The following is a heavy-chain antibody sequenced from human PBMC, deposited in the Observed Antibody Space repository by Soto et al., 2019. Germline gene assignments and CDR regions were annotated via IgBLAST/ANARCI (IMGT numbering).Heavy chain of an antibody. CDR3: ARASASYKLRGVVIN. V-gene: IGHV4-4*02. Sequence: QVQLQESGPGLVKPSGTLSLTCALSGASIITDNWWSWVRQPPGKEMEWIGEIYHSGNTNFNPSVKSRVTISVDTSKNQFSLTVSSVTAADTAIYYCARASASYKLRGVVINWGQGTLVTVSS. CDR1: GASIITDNW. J-gene: IGHJ4*02. CDR2: IYHSGNT. D-gene: IGHD3-10*01.